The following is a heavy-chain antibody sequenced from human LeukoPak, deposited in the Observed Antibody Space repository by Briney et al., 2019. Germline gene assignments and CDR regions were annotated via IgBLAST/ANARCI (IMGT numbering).Heavy chain of an antibody. J-gene: IGHJ1*01. CDR2: INHSGST. Sequence: PSETLSLTCAVYGGSFSGYYWSWIRQPPGKGLEWIGEINHSGSTNYNPSLKSRVTISVDTSKNQFSLKLSSVTAADTAVYYCAREILDYYDSSGYHKPLEYFQHWGQGTLVTVSS. V-gene: IGHV4-34*01. D-gene: IGHD3-22*01. CDR1: GGSFSGYY. CDR3: AREILDYYDSSGYHKPLEYFQH.